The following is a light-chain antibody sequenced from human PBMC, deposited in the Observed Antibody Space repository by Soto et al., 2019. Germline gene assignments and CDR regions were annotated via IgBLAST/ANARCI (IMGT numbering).Light chain of an antibody. V-gene: IGLV1-47*01. CDR2: RNN. CDR3: AAWDDSLSGYV. J-gene: IGLJ1*01. Sequence: QSVLAQPPSASGTPGQGVTISCSGSSSNIESNYVYWYQQLPGTAPKLLIYRNNQRPSWVPDRFSGSKSGTSASLAISGLRSEDEADYYCAAWDDSLSGYVFGTGTKVTVL. CDR1: SSNIESNY.